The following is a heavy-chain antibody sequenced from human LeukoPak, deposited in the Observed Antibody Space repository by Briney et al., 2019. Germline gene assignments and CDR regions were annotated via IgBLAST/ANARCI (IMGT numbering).Heavy chain of an antibody. CDR1: NYSISSSSY. D-gene: IGHD2-2*01. CDR2: IHHSGGT. CDR3: ARSEEVPAAFDD. Sequence: PSETLSLTCAVSNYSISSSSYWGWIRQSPGEGLEWIGSIHHSGGTYYTLSLRSRISISVDTTKHQFSLKVPSLTAADMDIYYCARSEEVPAAFDDWGQGTLVTVSS. V-gene: IGHV4-38-2*01. J-gene: IGHJ4*02.